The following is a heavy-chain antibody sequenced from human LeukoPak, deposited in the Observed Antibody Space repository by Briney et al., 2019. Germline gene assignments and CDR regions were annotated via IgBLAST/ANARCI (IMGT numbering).Heavy chain of an antibody. CDR2: IKSKTDGGTT. Sequence: GGSLRLSCAASGFTFSNAWMNWVRQAPGKGLEWVGRIKSKTDGGTTDYAAPVKGRFTISRDDSKNTLYLQMNSLKTEDTAVCYCTTGRYDFWSGYRQRYYFDYWGQGTLVTVSS. V-gene: IGHV3-15*07. CDR3: TTGRYDFWSGYRQRYYFDY. CDR1: GFTFSNAW. D-gene: IGHD3-3*01. J-gene: IGHJ4*02.